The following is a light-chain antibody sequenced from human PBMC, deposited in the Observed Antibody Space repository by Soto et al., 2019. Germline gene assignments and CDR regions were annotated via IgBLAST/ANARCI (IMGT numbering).Light chain of an antibody. J-gene: IGLJ2*01. CDR2: GNS. Sequence: QSVLTQPPSVSGAPVQRVTIACTGISSNIGAGYDVHWYQQLPGTAPKLLIYGNSNRPSGVPDRFSGSKSGTSASLAITGLQAEDEADYYCQSYDSSLSGSEVFGGGTKLTVL. V-gene: IGLV1-40*01. CDR1: SSNIGAGYD. CDR3: QSYDSSLSGSEV.